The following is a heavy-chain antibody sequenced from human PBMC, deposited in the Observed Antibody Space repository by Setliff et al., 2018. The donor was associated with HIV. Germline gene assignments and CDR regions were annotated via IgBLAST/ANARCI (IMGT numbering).Heavy chain of an antibody. Sequence: LRLSCAASGFTFSNFGMHWVRQAPGKGLEWVAVISYDGSNEYYADSVKGRFTISRDNSKNTLYLQMNSLRAEDTAVYYCARATGSSGWYAMDVWGKGTTVTVSS. V-gene: IGHV3-30*03. CDR3: ARATGSSGWYAMDV. D-gene: IGHD6-19*01. CDR2: ISYDGSNE. J-gene: IGHJ6*03. CDR1: GFTFSNFG.